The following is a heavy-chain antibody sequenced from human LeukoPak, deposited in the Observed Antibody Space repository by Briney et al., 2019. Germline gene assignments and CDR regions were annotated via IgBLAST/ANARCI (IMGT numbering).Heavy chain of an antibody. CDR1: GFTFSSYE. D-gene: IGHD5-24*01. CDR3: ARTKEMASISYFDS. V-gene: IGHV3-48*03. CDR2: IDSSGSNI. Sequence: GGSLRLSCAASGFTFSSYEMNWVLQAPGKGLEWVSYIDSSGSNIHYADSVKGRFTISRDNAKNSLYLQMNSLRAEDTAVYYCARTKEMASISYFDSWGQGTLVTVSS. J-gene: IGHJ4*02.